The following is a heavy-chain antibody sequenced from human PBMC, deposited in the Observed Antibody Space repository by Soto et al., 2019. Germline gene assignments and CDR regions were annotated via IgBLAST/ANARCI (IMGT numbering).Heavy chain of an antibody. D-gene: IGHD2-2*01. CDR3: ASVLTVSCNWFDP. J-gene: IGHJ5*02. CDR1: GFTFSSYW. Sequence: EVQLVESGGGLVQPGESLRLSCAASGFTFSSYWMHWVRQAPGKGLVWVSRINSDGSRTNYADSVKGRFTVSRDNAKNTQSLQMNSRRAEDADVYYCASVLTVSCNWFDPWGQGTLVSVSS. V-gene: IGHV3-74*01. CDR2: INSDGSRT.